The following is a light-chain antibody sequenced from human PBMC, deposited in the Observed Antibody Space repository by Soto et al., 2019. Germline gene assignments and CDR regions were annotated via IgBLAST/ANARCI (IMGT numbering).Light chain of an antibody. Sequence: DIQMTQSPSTLSGSVGDRVTITCRASQNIRDWLAWFQQKPGKAPKVLIYKASTLESGVPSRFSGSGSGTLFTLTISSLQPDDFATYHCQQYYSLWAFGQGTKVDIK. CDR3: QQYYSLWA. J-gene: IGKJ1*01. V-gene: IGKV1-5*03. CDR2: KAS. CDR1: QNIRDW.